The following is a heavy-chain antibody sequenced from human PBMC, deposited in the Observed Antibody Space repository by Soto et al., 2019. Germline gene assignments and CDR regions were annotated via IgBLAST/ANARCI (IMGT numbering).Heavy chain of an antibody. V-gene: IGHV5-51*01. CDR2: IYPGDSDT. CDR3: ARQIDYGDPNYYYGMDV. CDR1: GYSFTSYW. J-gene: IGHJ6*02. D-gene: IGHD4-17*01. Sequence: PGESLKISCKGSGYSFTSYWIGWVRQMPGKGLEWMGIIYPGDSDTRYSPSFQGQVTISADKSISTAYLQWSSLKASDTAMYYCARQIDYGDPNYYYGMDVWGQGTTVTVSS.